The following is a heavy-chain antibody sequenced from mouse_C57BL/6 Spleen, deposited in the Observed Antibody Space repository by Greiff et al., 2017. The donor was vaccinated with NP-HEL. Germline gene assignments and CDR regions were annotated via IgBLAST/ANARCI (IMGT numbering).Heavy chain of an antibody. CDR3: TREGANFYFDY. CDR2: IDPETGGT. Sequence: LVESGAELVRPGASVTLSCKASGYTFTDYEMHWVKQTPVHGLEWIGAIDPETGGTAYNQKFKGKAILTADKSSSTAYMELRSLTSEDSAVYYCTREGANFYFDYWGQGTTLTVSS. CDR1: GYTFTDYE. V-gene: IGHV1-15*01. J-gene: IGHJ2*01. D-gene: IGHD4-1*01.